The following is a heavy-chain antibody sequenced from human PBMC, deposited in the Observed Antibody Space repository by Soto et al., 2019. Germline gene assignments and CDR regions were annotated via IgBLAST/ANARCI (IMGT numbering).Heavy chain of an antibody. Sequence: XATLSLTCSVSGGSMSEYFWSWIRQSPGKGLEWIGYIYYLGSTDYNPSLKSRVTISVDTSKRQFSLRLTSVTAADTAVYYCARAGYAGSGSPYPAYWGPGTQVTVSS. CDR1: GGSMSEYF. CDR3: ARAGYAGSGSPYPAY. J-gene: IGHJ4*02. D-gene: IGHD3-10*01. CDR2: IYYLGST. V-gene: IGHV4-59*01.